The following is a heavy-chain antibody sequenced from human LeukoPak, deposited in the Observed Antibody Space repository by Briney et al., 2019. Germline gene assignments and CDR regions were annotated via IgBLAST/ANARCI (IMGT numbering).Heavy chain of an antibody. Sequence: SETLSLTCTVSGGSISSSSYYWSWIRQPPGKGLEWIGYIYYSGSTNYNPSLKSRVTISVDTSKNQFSLKLSSVTAADTAVYYCARRTNFDYWGQGTLVTVSS. V-gene: IGHV4-61*05. CDR3: ARRTNFDY. D-gene: IGHD1-14*01. CDR1: GGSISSSSYY. J-gene: IGHJ4*02. CDR2: IYYSGST.